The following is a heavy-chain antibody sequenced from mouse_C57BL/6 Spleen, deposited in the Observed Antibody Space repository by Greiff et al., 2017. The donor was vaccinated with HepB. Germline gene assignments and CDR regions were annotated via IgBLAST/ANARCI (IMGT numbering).Heavy chain of an antibody. V-gene: IGHV1-76*01. CDR2: IYPGSGNT. Sequence: VQLQQSGAELVRPGASVRLSCKASGYTFTDYYINWVKQRPGQGLEWIARIYPGSGNTYYNEKFKGKATLTAEKSSSTAYMQLSSLTSEDSAVYFCARSRNGSLYYFDYWGQGTTLTVSS. CDR3: ARSRNGSLYYFDY. CDR1: GYTFTDYY. D-gene: IGHD2-2*01. J-gene: IGHJ2*01.